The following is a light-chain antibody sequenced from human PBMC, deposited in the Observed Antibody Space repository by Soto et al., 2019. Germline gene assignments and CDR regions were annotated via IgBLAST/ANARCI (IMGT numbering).Light chain of an antibody. CDR1: SSDVGGYNF. V-gene: IGLV2-11*01. CDR2: DVN. Sequence: QSVLTQPRSVSGSPGQSVTISCTGTSSDVGGYNFVSWYQQHPGKAPKLMIYDVNKRPSWVPDRFSGSKSGNTASLTISGLQAEDEADYYCCSYAGSYTWVFGTGTKLTVL. CDR3: CSYAGSYTWV. J-gene: IGLJ1*01.